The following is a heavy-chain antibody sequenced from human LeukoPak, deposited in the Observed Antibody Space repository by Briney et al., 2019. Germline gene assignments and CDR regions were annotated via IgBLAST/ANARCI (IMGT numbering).Heavy chain of an antibody. V-gene: IGHV1-2*02. J-gene: IGHJ4*02. CDR2: INPNSGGT. CDR3: ARECGELGGDY. D-gene: IGHD6-6*01. Sequence: ASVKVSCKASGYTFTSYGISWVRQAPGQGLEWMGWINPNSGGTNYAQKFQGRVTMTRDTSISTAYMELSRLRSDDTAVYYCARECGELGGDYWGQGTLVTVSS. CDR1: GYTFTSYG.